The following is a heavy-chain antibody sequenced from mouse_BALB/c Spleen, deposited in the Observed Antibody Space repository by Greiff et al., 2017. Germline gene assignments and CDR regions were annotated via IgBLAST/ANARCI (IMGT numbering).Heavy chain of an antibody. V-gene: IGHV5-17*02. D-gene: IGHD2-1*01. CDR2: ISSGSSTI. J-gene: IGHJ3*01. CDR3: ARSGYGNFFAY. CDR1: GFTFSSFG. Sequence: EVMLVESGGGLVQPGGSRKLSCAASGFTFSSFGMHWVRQAPAKGLEWVAYISSGSSTIYYADTVKGRFTISRDNPKNTLFLQMTSLRSEDTAMYYCARSGYGNFFAYWGQGTLVTVSA.